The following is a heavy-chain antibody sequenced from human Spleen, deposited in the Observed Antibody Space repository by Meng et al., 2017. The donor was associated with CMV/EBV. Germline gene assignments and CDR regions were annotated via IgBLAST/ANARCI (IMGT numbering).Heavy chain of an antibody. CDR1: GFTFSSFD. Sequence: ETLSLTCAASGFTFSSFDMNWVRQVPGKGLEWVSSISSSRNSIYYAESVTGRFTIYRDNAKNSLYLQMNSLRAKDTDVYYCAKGDRYYYDSSGYPRGYYGMDVWGQGTTVTVSS. CDR3: AKGDRYYYDSSGYPRGYYGMDV. V-gene: IGHV3-21*04. D-gene: IGHD3-22*01. CDR2: ISSSRNSI. J-gene: IGHJ6*02.